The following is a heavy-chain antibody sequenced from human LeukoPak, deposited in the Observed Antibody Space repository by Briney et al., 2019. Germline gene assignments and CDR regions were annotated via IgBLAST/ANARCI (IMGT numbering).Heavy chain of an antibody. CDR1: GFTFSSCW. J-gene: IGHJ4*02. CDR2: ISGSGGST. D-gene: IGHD3-10*01. CDR3: AKARRALNYYGSGSPFDY. V-gene: IGHV3-23*01. Sequence: PGGSLRLSCAASGFTFSSCWMSWVRQAPGKGLEWVSAISGSGGSTYYADSVKGRFTISRDNSKNTLYLQMNSLRAEDTAVYYCAKARRALNYYGSGSPFDYWGQGTLVTVSS.